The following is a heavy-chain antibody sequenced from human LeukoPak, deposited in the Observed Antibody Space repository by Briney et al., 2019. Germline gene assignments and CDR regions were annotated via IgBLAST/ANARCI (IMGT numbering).Heavy chain of an antibody. CDR3: ARGPISGTPHNFYGMDV. Sequence: GGSLRLSCAASGFTFSEHYMDCVRQAPGKGLEWVGRIRNKANGYTTEYAASVKGRFAVSRDDSKNSLYLQMSSLRTEDTAVYFCARGPISGTPHNFYGMDVWGQGTTVTVSS. D-gene: IGHD1-7*01. CDR1: GFTFSEHY. J-gene: IGHJ6*02. CDR2: IRNKANGYTT. V-gene: IGHV3-72*01.